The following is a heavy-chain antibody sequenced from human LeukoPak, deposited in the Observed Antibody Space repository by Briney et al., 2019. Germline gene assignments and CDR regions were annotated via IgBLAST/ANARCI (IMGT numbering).Heavy chain of an antibody. J-gene: IGHJ4*02. CDR3: ARTDDPWEAFDY. CDR1: GGSVSSGSYY. V-gene: IGHV4-61*01. D-gene: IGHD1-26*01. CDR2: IYCSGST. Sequence: PSETLSLTCTVSGGSVSSGSYYWSWIRQPPGKGLEWIGYIYCSGSTNYNPSLKSRVTISVDTSKNQFSLKLSSVTAADTAVYYCARTDDPWEAFDYWGQGTLVTVSS.